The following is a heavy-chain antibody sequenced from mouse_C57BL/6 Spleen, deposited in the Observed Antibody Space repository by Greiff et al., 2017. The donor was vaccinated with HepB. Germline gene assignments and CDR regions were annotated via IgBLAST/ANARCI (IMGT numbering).Heavy chain of an antibody. CDR3: ARGGNYYGSSPAWFAY. Sequence: EVMLVESGPGMVKPSQSLSLTCTVTGYSITSGYDWHWIRHFPGNKLEWMGYISYSGSTNYNPSLKSRISITHDTSKNHFFLKLNSVTTEDTATYYCARGGNYYGSSPAWFAYWGQGTLVTVSA. V-gene: IGHV3-1*01. CDR1: GYSITSGYD. CDR2: ISYSGST. D-gene: IGHD1-1*01. J-gene: IGHJ3*01.